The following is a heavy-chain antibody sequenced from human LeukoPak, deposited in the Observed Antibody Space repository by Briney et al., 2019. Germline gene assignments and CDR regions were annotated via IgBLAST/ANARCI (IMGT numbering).Heavy chain of an antibody. CDR2: ISGRGANT. CDR1: GFTFSSYG. Sequence: PRRSLRLSCAASGFTFSSYGMHWVRQAPGEGLEWVSAISGRGANTYYADSVKGRFTISRDNSKNTLYMQMNSLRAEDTAVYYCAKAVVIVPTATPFDYWGQGTLVTVSS. D-gene: IGHD2-2*01. V-gene: IGHV3-23*01. J-gene: IGHJ4*02. CDR3: AKAVVIVPTATPFDY.